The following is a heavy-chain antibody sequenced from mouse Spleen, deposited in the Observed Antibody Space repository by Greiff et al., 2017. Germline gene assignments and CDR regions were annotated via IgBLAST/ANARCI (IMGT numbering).Heavy chain of an antibody. Sequence: EVMLVESGGGLVKPGGSLKLSCAASGFTFSSYTMSWVRQTPEKRLEWVATISSGGSYTYYPDSVKGRFTISRDNAKNTLYLQMSSLKSEDTAMYYCTRDREAMDYWGQGTSVTVSS. CDR3: TRDREAMDY. CDR1: GFTFSSYT. J-gene: IGHJ4*01. V-gene: IGHV5-6-4*01. CDR2: ISSGGSYT.